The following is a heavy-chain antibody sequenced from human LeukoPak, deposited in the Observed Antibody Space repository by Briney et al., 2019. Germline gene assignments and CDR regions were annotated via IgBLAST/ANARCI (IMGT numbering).Heavy chain of an antibody. CDR2: IHPKSGNT. CDR3: ARDPPAAGSTEFDF. CDR1: GGTFSSYA. Sequence: ASVKVSCKASGGTFSSYAISWVRQAPGQGLEWMGSIHPKSGNTKYAQKFQGRVTVTRDTSISAAYMELSSLTSDDTAVYYCARDPPAAGSTEFDFWGQGTLVTVSS. D-gene: IGHD6-13*01. V-gene: IGHV1-2*02. J-gene: IGHJ4*02.